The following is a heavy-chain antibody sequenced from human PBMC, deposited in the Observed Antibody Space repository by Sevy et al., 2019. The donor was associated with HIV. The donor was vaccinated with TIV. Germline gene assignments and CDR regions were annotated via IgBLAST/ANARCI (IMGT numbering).Heavy chain of an antibody. CDR1: AVSITSLY. CDR3: AGENAWGRGYS. J-gene: IGHJ4*02. D-gene: IGHD1-26*01. V-gene: IGHV4-59*08. Sequence: SETLSLTCTVSAVSITSLYWNWIRQPPGKGLEWIANIYYNGHINYNPSLKSRVTLSLDTSKNQFSLRLSSVTAADTAMYYCAGENAWGRGYSWGQGTLVTVSS. CDR2: IYYNGHI.